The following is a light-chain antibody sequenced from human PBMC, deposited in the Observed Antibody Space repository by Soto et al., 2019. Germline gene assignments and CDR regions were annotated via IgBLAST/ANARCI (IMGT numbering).Light chain of an antibody. J-gene: IGLJ3*02. V-gene: IGLV1-40*01. CDR1: SSNIGAGYN. CDR2: GNS. CDR3: QSYDSSLSGWV. Sequence: QSVLTQPPSLSGAPGQRVTISCTGSSSNIGAGYNVHWYQQLPGTAPKLLIYGNSNRPSGVPDRLSGSKSGTSASLAITGLQAEDEADYYCQSYDSSLSGWVFGGGTKLTVL.